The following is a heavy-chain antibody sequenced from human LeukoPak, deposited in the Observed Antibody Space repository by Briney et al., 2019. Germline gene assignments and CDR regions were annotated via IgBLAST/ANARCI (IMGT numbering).Heavy chain of an antibody. CDR2: IYSGGST. CDR3: ARDRGLSCRGGTCSMEF. CDR1: GFTVSSNY. Sequence: PGGSLRLSCAASGFTVSSNYMSWVRQAPGKGLEWVSVIYSGGSTYYADSVKGRFTISRDNSKNTLYLQMNSLRAEDTAVYYCARDRGLSCRGGTCSMEFWGQGTLVTVSS. V-gene: IGHV3-53*01. J-gene: IGHJ4*02. D-gene: IGHD2-15*01.